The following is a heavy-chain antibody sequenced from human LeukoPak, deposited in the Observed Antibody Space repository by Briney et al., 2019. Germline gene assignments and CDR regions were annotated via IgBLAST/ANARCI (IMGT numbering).Heavy chain of an antibody. V-gene: IGHV4-34*01. J-gene: IGHJ5*02. Sequence: SDTLSLTCAVYGGSFSGYYWSWIRQPPGKGLEWIGEINHSGSTNNNPYSKSRVTISVDTSKNQFSLTLTSVPAADTAVYYCARLYIGGYSRSTNYNWFDPWGQGTLVTVSA. CDR3: ARLYIGGYSRSTNYNWFDP. D-gene: IGHD6-13*01. CDR2: INHSGST. CDR1: GGSFSGYY.